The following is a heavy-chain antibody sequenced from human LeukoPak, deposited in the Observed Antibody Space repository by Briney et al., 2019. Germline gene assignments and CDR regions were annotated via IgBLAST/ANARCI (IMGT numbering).Heavy chain of an antibody. CDR3: ARGAYYDISSLGY. CDR2: ISSSSSYI. J-gene: IGHJ4*02. CDR1: GFTFSSYW. Sequence: GGSLRLSCAGSGFTFSSYWMNWVRQAPGKGLEWVSSISSSSSYIYYADSVKGRFTISRDNAKNSLYLQMNSLRAEDTAVYYCARGAYYDISSLGYWGQGTLVTVSS. D-gene: IGHD3-9*01. V-gene: IGHV3-21*01.